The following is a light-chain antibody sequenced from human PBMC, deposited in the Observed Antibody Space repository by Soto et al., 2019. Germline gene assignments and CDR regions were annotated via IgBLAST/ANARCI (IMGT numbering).Light chain of an antibody. J-gene: IGKJ4*01. CDR1: QSVSSN. Sequence: EFVLTQSPGTLSLSPGERATLSCRASQSVSSNLLAWYQQKPGQAPRLLIYGASTRATDIPARFSGSGSGTDFTLTVSSLQSEDFAVYSCQQYNSWPLTFGGGTKVDIK. CDR2: GAS. V-gene: IGKV3-15*01. CDR3: QQYNSWPLT.